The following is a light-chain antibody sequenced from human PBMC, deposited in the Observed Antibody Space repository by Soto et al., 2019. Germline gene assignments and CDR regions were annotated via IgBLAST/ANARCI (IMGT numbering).Light chain of an antibody. CDR2: DVI. V-gene: IGLV2-14*03. CDR3: SSSTSRSTYVV. CDR1: SSDVGGYNY. Sequence: QSALTQPASVSGSPGQSITISCTGTSSDVGGYNYVSWYQQHPGKAPKLMIYDVINRPSGVSNRFSGSKSGNSASLTISGLQAEDEANYYCSSSTSRSTYVVFGGGTKVTVL. J-gene: IGLJ2*01.